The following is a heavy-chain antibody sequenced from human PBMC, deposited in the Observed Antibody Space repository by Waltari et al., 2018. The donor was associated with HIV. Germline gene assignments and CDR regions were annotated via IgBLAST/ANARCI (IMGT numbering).Heavy chain of an antibody. V-gene: IGHV4-34*08. J-gene: IGHJ4*02. CDR3: ARRKDTSELHYDDEDGFLRKWPPKSGLLT. Sequence: HGRLDQWGAGLINSSETLSLTCAAYGTSLKGNVLSWVRQTRGRGLEWIGEIHGGGRGNQNPSLRGRVTLSVDRTKSQIFLKMTSMTDADSGRYFCARRKDTSELHYDDEDGFLRKWPPKSGLLTWGRGSVVTVS. CDR1: GTSLKGNV. D-gene: IGHD3-16*01. CDR2: IHGGGRG.